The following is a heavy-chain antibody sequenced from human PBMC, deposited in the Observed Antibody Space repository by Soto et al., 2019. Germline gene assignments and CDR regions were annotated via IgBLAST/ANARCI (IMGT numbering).Heavy chain of an antibody. CDR3: ARGGGYDLNYPHDT. J-gene: IGHJ5*02. CDR2: MHYSGST. V-gene: IGHV4-61*01. Sequence: PSETLSLTCTVSGGSVTSNYYYWSWIRQSPGKGLEWIGYMHYSGSTNYNPSLKSRVTISVDTSKNQFSLKLNSVTAADTAVYYCARGGGYDLNYPHDTWGQGTLVTVSS. CDR1: GGSVTSNYYY. D-gene: IGHD1-7*01.